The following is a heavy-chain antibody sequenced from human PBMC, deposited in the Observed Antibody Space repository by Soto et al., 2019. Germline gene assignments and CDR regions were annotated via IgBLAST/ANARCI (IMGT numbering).Heavy chain of an antibody. CDR3: ARDRGYSSSWYLTLYYYYYYGMVV. CDR1: GYTFTSYD. D-gene: IGHD6-13*01. J-gene: IGHJ6*02. CDR2: MNPNSGNT. V-gene: IGHV1-8*01. Sequence: ASVKVSCKASGYTFTSYDINWVRQATGQGLEWMGWMNPNSGNTGYAQKFQGRVTMTRNTSISTAYMELSSLRSEDTAVYYRARDRGYSSSWYLTLYYYYYYGMVVWG.